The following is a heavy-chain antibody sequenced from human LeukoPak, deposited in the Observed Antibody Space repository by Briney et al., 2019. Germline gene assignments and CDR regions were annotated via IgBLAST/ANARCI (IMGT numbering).Heavy chain of an antibody. CDR2: ISSSSSYI. CDR1: GFTFSSYS. Sequence: GGSLRLSCAASGFTFSSYSMTWVRQAPGKGLEWVSSISSSSSYIYYADSVKGRFTISRDNAKNSLYLQMNNLRAEDTAVYYCAKDTQVVVPAAMPFNWGQGTLVTVSS. D-gene: IGHD2-2*01. J-gene: IGHJ4*02. V-gene: IGHV3-21*04. CDR3: AKDTQVVVPAAMPFN.